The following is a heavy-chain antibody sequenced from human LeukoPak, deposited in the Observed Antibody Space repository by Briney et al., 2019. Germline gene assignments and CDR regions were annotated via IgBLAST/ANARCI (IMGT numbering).Heavy chain of an antibody. D-gene: IGHD4-11*01. CDR2: IWYDGSNK. CDR1: GFTFSSYG. V-gene: IGHV3-33*01. J-gene: IGHJ4*02. CDR3: ARGDKDYSNYPGY. Sequence: PGRSLRLSCAASGFTFSSYGMHWVRQAPGKGLEWVAVIWYDGSNKYYADSVKGRFTISRDNSKNTLYLQMSSLRAEDTAVYYCARGDKDYSNYPGYWGQGTLVTVSS.